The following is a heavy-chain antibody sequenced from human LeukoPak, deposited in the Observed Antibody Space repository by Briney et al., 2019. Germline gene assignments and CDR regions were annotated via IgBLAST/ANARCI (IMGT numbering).Heavy chain of an antibody. V-gene: IGHV4-59*01. D-gene: IGHD3-10*01. J-gene: IGHJ2*01. CDR2: IYYSGST. CDR3: ARGGVLWFGEPYWYFDL. CDR1: GGSISSYY. Sequence: SETLSLTCTVSGGSISSYYWSWIRQPPGKGLEWIGYIYYSGSTNYNPSLKSRVTISVDTSKNQFSLKLSPVTAADTAVYYCARGGVLWFGEPYWYFDLWGRGTLVTVSS.